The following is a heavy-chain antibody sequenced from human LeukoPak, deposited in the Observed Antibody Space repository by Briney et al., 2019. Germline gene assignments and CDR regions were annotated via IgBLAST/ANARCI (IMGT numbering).Heavy chain of an antibody. CDR1: GDSISNYI. J-gene: IGHJ4*02. CDR2: MSHSGST. CDR3: ARGSQTPDAGY. V-gene: IGHV4-59*01. D-gene: IGHD3-10*01. Sequence: SETLSLTCTVSGDSISNYIWSWIRQPPGKGLERIGYMSHSGSTDYNPSLKSRVTISMETSKGQFSLKLKSVTAADTAVYFCARGSQTPDAGYWGQGILVTVSS.